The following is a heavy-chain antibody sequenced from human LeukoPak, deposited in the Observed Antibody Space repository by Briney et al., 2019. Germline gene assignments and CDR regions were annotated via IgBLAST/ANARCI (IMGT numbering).Heavy chain of an antibody. D-gene: IGHD6-13*01. CDR3: ARDLLEAAGTTYYYYGMDV. CDR1: GGYISSYY. CDR2: IYYSGST. Sequence: PSETLSLTCTVSGGYISSYYWSWIRQPPGKGLEWIGYIYYSGSTNYNPSLKSRVTISVDTSKNQFSLKLSSVTAADTAVYYCARDLLEAAGTTYYYYGMDVWGQGTTVTVSS. V-gene: IGHV4-59*01. J-gene: IGHJ6*02.